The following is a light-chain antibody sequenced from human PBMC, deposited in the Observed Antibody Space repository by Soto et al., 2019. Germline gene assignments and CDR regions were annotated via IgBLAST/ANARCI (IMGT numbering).Light chain of an antibody. CDR2: LAS. V-gene: IGKV3-11*01. CDR1: QAVNTR. J-gene: IGKJ1*01. Sequence: EIVLTQSPATLSSFPGDRVTLSCRASQAVNTRLAWYQHKPGQAPRLLIYLASNRAAGVPARFSGSGSGTDVTLTISDVEPEDFAVYYCHQRQSWPRTFCQGTKVDIK. CDR3: HQRQSWPRT.